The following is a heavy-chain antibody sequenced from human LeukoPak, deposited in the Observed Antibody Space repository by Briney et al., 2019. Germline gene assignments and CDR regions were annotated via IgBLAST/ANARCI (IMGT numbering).Heavy chain of an antibody. CDR1: GYSFTNYG. CDR3: ARVGRGCSSIRCYWEDWFDP. D-gene: IGHD2-2*01. J-gene: IGHJ5*02. V-gene: IGHV1-18*01. CDR2: ISGYNANA. Sequence: GASVKVSCKASGYSFTNYGITWIREAPGQGPDWLGWISGYNANAHYAQNVQGRVTLTTDTSTNTAYLELRGLTSDDTAMYYCARVGRGCSSIRCYWEDWFDPWGQGTLVIVSS.